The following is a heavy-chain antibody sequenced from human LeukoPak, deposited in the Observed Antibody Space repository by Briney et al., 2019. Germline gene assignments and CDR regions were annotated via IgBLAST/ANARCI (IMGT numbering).Heavy chain of an antibody. CDR2: ISGSGGST. J-gene: IGHJ4*02. V-gene: IGHV3-23*01. Sequence: PGGSLRLSCAASGFTFSSYAMSWVRQAPGKGLEWVSAISGSGGSTYYADSVKGRFTISRDNSKNTLYLQMNSLRAEDTAVCYCASAGDSSGSLFDYWGQGTLVTVSS. CDR3: ASAGDSSGSLFDY. D-gene: IGHD3-22*01. CDR1: GFTFSSYA.